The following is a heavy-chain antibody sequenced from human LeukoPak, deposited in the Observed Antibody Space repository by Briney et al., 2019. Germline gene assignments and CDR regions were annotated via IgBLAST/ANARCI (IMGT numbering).Heavy chain of an antibody. J-gene: IGHJ4*02. CDR3: ARDEGFGELFFDY. CDR2: ISSSGSTI. CDR1: GFTFSSYE. D-gene: IGHD3-10*01. V-gene: IGHV3-48*03. Sequence: GGSLRLSCAASGFTFSSYEMNWVRQAPGKGLEWVSYISSSGSTIYYADSVKGRFTISRDNAENSLYLQMNSLRAEDTAVYYCARDEGFGELFFDYWGQGTLVTVSS.